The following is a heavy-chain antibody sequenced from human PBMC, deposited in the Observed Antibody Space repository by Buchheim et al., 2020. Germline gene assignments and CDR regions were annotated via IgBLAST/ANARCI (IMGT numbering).Heavy chain of an antibody. Sequence: EVQFLESGGGLIQPGGSLRLSCAASGFSFSSHAMSWVRQAPGKGLEWVSGISISGGTTYYAASVKGRFTISRDTSKNTVYLQMDSLRAEDTAVYYCANEEVPNDYWGQGTL. CDR3: ANEEVPNDY. CDR2: ISISGGTT. J-gene: IGHJ4*02. CDR1: GFSFSSHA. V-gene: IGHV3-23*01.